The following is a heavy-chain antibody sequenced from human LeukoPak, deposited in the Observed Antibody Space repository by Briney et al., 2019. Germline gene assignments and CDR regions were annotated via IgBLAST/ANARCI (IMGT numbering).Heavy chain of an antibody. D-gene: IGHD3-22*01. Sequence: GGSLRLSCAASGFTVSSNYMSWVRQAPGKGLEWVSVIYSGGSTYYADSVKGRFTISRDNSKNTLDLQMNSLRAEDTAVYYCARDGSVTMIVEGAFDIWGQGTMVTVSS. CDR3: ARDGSVTMIVEGAFDI. CDR1: GFTVSSNY. J-gene: IGHJ3*02. CDR2: IYSGGST. V-gene: IGHV3-66*01.